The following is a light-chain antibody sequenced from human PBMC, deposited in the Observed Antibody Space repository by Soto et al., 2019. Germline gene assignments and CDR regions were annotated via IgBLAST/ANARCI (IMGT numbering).Light chain of an antibody. J-gene: IGKJ1*01. CDR3: QQYGSSSWT. V-gene: IGKV3-20*01. Sequence: EIVLTQSPGTLSLSPVERATLSCTASRSVNSTYLAWYQQQPGQAPRLLIYGSSNRATGIPDRFSGSGSGTDFTLTISRLEPEDFAVYYCQQYGSSSWTFGQGTKVDIK. CDR2: GSS. CDR1: RSVNSTY.